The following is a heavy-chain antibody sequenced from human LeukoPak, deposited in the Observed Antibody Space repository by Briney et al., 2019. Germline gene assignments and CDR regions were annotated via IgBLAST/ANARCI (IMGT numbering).Heavy chain of an antibody. Sequence: PGVSLRLSCAASGFTFSSYAMHWVRQAPGKGLEWVAVISYDGSNKYYADSVKGRFTISRDNSKNTLYLQMNSLRAEDTAVYYCARHSAHSSTNDTFDIWGQGTMVTVSS. D-gene: IGHD6-13*01. J-gene: IGHJ3*02. CDR2: ISYDGSNK. V-gene: IGHV3-30-3*01. CDR3: ARHSAHSSTNDTFDI. CDR1: GFTFSSYA.